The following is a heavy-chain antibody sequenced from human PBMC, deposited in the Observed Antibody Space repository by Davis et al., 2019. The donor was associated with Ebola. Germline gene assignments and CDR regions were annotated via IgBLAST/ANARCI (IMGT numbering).Heavy chain of an antibody. CDR1: GGSISSYY. D-gene: IGHD6-19*01. CDR2: IYYSGST. J-gene: IGHJ6*02. CDR3: AGGIAVAKYKDYYYYGMDV. V-gene: IGHV4-59*01. Sequence: PGGSLRLSCTVSGGSISSYYWSWIRQPPGKGLEWIGYIYYSGSTNYNPSLKSRVTISVDTSKNQFSLKLSSVTAADTAVYYCAGGIAVAKYKDYYYYGMDVWGQGTTVTVSS.